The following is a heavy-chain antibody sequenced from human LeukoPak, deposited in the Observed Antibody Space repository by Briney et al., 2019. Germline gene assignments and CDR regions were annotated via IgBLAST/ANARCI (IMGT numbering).Heavy chain of an antibody. V-gene: IGHV4-59*01. Sequence: PSETLSLTCTVSGGSISSYYWSWIRQPPGTGLEWIGYIYYSGGTNYNPSLKSRVTISVDTSKNQFSLKLRSVTAADTAVYYCARDRQWLTSGESYYYGMDVWGQGTTVTVSS. J-gene: IGHJ6*02. CDR1: GGSISSYY. CDR3: ARDRQWLTSGESYYYGMDV. D-gene: IGHD6-19*01. CDR2: IYYSGGT.